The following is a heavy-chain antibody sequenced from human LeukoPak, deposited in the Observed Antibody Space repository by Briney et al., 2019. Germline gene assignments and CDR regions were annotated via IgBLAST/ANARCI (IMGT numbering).Heavy chain of an antibody. J-gene: IGHJ4*02. D-gene: IGHD1-1*01. CDR2: IYTSGST. CDR3: ARGIDSTYHRVFDY. V-gene: IGHV4-4*07. Sequence: SETLSLTCTVSGGSISSYYWSWIRQPAGKGLEWIGRIYTSGSTNYNPSLKSRVTMSVDTPKNQFSLKLSSVTAADTAVYYCARGIDSTYHRVFDYWGQGTLVTVSS. CDR1: GGSISSYY.